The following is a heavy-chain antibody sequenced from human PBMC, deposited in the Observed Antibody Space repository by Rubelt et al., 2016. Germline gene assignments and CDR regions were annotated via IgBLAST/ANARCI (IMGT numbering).Heavy chain of an antibody. CDR2: VFHSGDT. V-gene: IGHV4-39*07. CDR1: GGSISSSPYY. J-gene: IGHJ4*02. CDR3: ARGPHYYDSSGYTTYFDL. D-gene: IGHD3-22*01. Sequence: QLQLQESGPGLVKPSETLSLTCTVSGGSISSSPYYWGWIRQPPGKGLEWIGNVFHSGDTSYNPSLKSRVTISVATSKNQFSLKLTSVTAADTAVYYCARGPHYYDSSGYTTYFDLWGQGTLVTVSS.